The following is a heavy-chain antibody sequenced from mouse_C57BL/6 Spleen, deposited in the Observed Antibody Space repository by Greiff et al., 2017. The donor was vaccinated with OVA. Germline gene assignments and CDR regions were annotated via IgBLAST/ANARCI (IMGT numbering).Heavy chain of an antibody. CDR2: LDPEDGES. Sequence: VHVKQSGAELVKPGASVKLSCTASGFNIKDYYLHWVKQRTEQGLARIGRLDPEDGESKSAPRFQGKATITADTYSNTAYLQLSILTSKDTAVYYCARWREAYWYFDVWGTGTTVTVSS. D-gene: IGHD6-1*01. V-gene: IGHV14-2*01. CDR3: ARWREAYWYFDV. CDR1: GFNIKDYY. J-gene: IGHJ1*03.